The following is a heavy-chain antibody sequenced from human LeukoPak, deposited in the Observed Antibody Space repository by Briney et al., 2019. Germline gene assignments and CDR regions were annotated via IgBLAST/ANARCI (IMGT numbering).Heavy chain of an antibody. J-gene: IGHJ5*02. Sequence: SVKVSCKASGFTFTSSAMQWVRQARGQRLEWIGWIVVGSGNTNYAQKFQERVTITRGMSTSTAYMELSSLRSEDTAVYYCARDGSNLNYCSGGSCYSYRFDPWGQGTLVTVSS. D-gene: IGHD2-15*01. V-gene: IGHV1-58*02. CDR3: ARDGSNLNYCSGGSCYSYRFDP. CDR1: GFTFTSSA. CDR2: IVVGSGNT.